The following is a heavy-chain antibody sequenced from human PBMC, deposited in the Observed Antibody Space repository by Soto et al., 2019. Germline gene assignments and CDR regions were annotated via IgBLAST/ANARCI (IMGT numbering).Heavy chain of an antibody. J-gene: IGHJ4*02. Sequence: PGGSLRLSCAASGFTFSSYAMHWVRQAPGKGLEYVSAISSNGGSTYYANSVKGRFTISRDNSKNTLYLQMGSLRAEDMAVYYCARGRESGYSGYGPYFDYWGQGTLVTVSS. V-gene: IGHV3-64*01. CDR3: ARGRESGYSGYGPYFDY. D-gene: IGHD5-12*01. CDR2: ISSNGGST. CDR1: GFTFSSYA.